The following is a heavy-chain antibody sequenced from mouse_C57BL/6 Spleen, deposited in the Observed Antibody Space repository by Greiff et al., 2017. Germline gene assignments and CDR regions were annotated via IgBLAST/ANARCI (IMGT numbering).Heavy chain of an antibody. CDR1: GFTFSSYT. V-gene: IGHV5-9*01. CDR2: ISGGGGNT. D-gene: IGHD2-4*01. J-gene: IGHJ4*01. Sequence: VQLVESGGGLVKPGGSLKLSCAASGFTFSSYTMSWVRQTPEKRLEWVATISGGGGNTYYPDSVKGRFTISRDNAKNTLYLQMSSLRSEDTALYYCAREGDYLYAMDYWGQGTSVTVSS. CDR3: AREGDYLYAMDY.